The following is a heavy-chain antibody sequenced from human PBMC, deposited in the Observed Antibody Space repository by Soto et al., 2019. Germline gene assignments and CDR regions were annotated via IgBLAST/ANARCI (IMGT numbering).Heavy chain of an antibody. CDR3: ARESEDLTSNFDY. J-gene: IGHJ4*02. CDR1: GFTFTRYS. V-gene: IGHV3-21*06. CDR2: ISSTTNYI. Sequence: GGSLRLSCAASGFTFTRYSMNWVREAPGKGLEWVSSISSTTNYIYYGDSMKGRFTISRDNAKNSLYLEMNSLRAEDTAVYYCARESEDLTSNFDYWGQGTLVTVSS.